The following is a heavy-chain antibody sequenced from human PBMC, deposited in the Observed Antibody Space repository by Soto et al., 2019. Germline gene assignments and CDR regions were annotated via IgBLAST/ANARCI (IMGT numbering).Heavy chain of an antibody. CDR3: GTNRGIASSFHGMDV. CDR2: IIPIFGTA. D-gene: IGHD3-16*02. Sequence: QVQLVQSGAEVKKPGSSVKVSCKASGGTFSSYAISWVRQAPGQGLEWMGGIIPIFGTANYAPKFQGRVTITTDESTSRAYMELSSLRSEETAVYYCGTNRGIASSFHGMDVWGQGTTVTVSS. V-gene: IGHV1-69*05. CDR1: GGTFSSYA. J-gene: IGHJ6*02.